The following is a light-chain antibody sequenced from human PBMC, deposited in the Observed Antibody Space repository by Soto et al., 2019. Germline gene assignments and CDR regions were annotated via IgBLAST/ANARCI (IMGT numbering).Light chain of an antibody. V-gene: IGLV2-14*01. CDR3: NSYAGSSAPYV. CDR2: DVS. CDR1: SSDVGRYNY. Sequence: SALTQPASVSGSPGQSITISCTGTSSDVGRYNYVSWYQQHPGKAPKLMIYDVSNRPSGVSDRFSGSKSGNTASLTISGLHAEDEADYYCNSYAGSSAPYVFGTGTKLTVL. J-gene: IGLJ1*01.